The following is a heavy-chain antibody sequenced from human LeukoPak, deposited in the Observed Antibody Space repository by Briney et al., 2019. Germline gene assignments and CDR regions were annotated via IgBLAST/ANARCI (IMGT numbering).Heavy chain of an antibody. CDR2: IHSDGSST. D-gene: IGHD1-1*01. CDR3: ARGNAHAFDI. Sequence: GGSLRLSCAASDFTFTNAWMNWVRQAPGKGLVWVSRIHSDGSSTTSADSVKGRFTISRDNAENTLYLQMNSLRAEDTAVYFCARGNAHAFDIWGQGTMVTVSS. CDR1: DFTFTNAW. V-gene: IGHV3-74*01. J-gene: IGHJ3*02.